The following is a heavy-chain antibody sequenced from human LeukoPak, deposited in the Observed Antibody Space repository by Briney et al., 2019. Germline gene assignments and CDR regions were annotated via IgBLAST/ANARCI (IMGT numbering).Heavy chain of an antibody. Sequence: SVKVSCKASGGTFSSYAISWVRQAPGQGLEWMGGNIPIFGTANYAQKFQGRVTITADESTSTAYMELSSLRSEDTAVYYCARVLRFMESTTYYYYGMDVWGQGTTVTVSS. D-gene: IGHD3-3*01. CDR2: NIPIFGTA. V-gene: IGHV1-69*13. CDR1: GGTFSSYA. J-gene: IGHJ6*02. CDR3: ARVLRFMESTTYYYYGMDV.